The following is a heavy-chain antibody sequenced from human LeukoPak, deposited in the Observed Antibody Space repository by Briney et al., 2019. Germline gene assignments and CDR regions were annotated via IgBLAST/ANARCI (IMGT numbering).Heavy chain of an antibody. D-gene: IGHD1-14*01. V-gene: IGHV3-7*01. CDR3: AREVWGPEY. Sequence: GDTLRLSCAASGFTFTKYWMTWVRQTPGKGLEWVGNIKQDGSDKNYMDSVKGRFTISRDNTKNSVYLQMSSLRAEDTAVYYCAREVWGPEYWGQGTLVTVSS. J-gene: IGHJ4*02. CDR2: IKQDGSDK. CDR1: GFTFTKYW.